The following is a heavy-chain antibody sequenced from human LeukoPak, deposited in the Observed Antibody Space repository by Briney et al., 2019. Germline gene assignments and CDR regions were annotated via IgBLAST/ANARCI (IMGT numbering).Heavy chain of an antibody. J-gene: IGHJ4*02. D-gene: IGHD1-26*01. CDR1: GFTFSSYT. CDR3: ARAGAVGAVDY. Sequence: PGGSLRLSCAASGFTFSSYTMNWVRQAPGKGLEWISYITSSSSTIYYADSVKGRFTISRDNAKNSLYLQMNSLRAEDTAVYYCARAGAVGAVDYWGQGILVTVSS. CDR2: ITSSSSTI. V-gene: IGHV3-48*04.